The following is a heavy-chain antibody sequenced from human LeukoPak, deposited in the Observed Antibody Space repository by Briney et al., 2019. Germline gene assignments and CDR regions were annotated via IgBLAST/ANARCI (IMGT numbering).Heavy chain of an antibody. CDR3: ARGKRRGYGIDY. Sequence: PGGPLKLSFEPPGFPFISYALHWFGKATGKVLRWVSAIGTAGDTYYPGSVKGRFTISRENAKNSLYLQMNSLRAGDTAVYYCARGKRRGYGIDYWGQGTLVTVSS. J-gene: IGHJ4*02. CDR2: IGTAGDT. V-gene: IGHV3-13*01. D-gene: IGHD5-18*01. CDR1: GFPFISYA.